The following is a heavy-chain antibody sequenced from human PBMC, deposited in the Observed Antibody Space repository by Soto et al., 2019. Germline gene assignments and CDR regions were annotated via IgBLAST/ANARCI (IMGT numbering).Heavy chain of an antibody. CDR3: ARRTYESSGYYYLLY. J-gene: IGHJ4*02. Sequence: PSETLSLTCTVSGGSISSSSYYWGWIRQSPGKGLQWIGSIDYSGSTYYNPSLKSRATISVDTSKNQFSLKLRSVSAADTAVYYCARRTYESSGYYYLLYWGQGTLVTVSS. D-gene: IGHD3-22*01. CDR1: GGSISSSSYY. CDR2: IDYSGST. V-gene: IGHV4-39*01.